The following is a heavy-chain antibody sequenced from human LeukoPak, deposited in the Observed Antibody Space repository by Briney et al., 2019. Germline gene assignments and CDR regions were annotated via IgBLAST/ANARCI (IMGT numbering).Heavy chain of an antibody. CDR1: GGSFSGYY. CDR2: INHSGST. Sequence: PSETLSLTCAVYGGSFSGYYWSWIRQPPGKGLEWIGEINHSGSTNYNPSLKSRVTISVDKSKNQFSLKLSSVTAADTAVYYCARGRFPKSGSYLFWGQGTLVTVSS. D-gene: IGHD1-26*01. CDR3: ARGRFPKSGSYLF. J-gene: IGHJ4*02. V-gene: IGHV4-34*01.